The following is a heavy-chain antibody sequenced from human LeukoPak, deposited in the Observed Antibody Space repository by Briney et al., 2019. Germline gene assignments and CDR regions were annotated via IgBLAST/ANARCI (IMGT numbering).Heavy chain of an antibody. J-gene: IGHJ4*02. V-gene: IGHV3-30*02. CDR1: GFTFSNYG. Sequence: PGGSLRLSCGASGFTFSNYGMLWVRQAPGKGLDWVAFIRYDGNNKLYADSVKGRFAISRDNAKNSLYLQMNSLRAEDTAVYYCATDIYGDHDYWGQGTLVTVSS. CDR2: IRYDGNNK. CDR3: ATDIYGDHDY. D-gene: IGHD4-17*01.